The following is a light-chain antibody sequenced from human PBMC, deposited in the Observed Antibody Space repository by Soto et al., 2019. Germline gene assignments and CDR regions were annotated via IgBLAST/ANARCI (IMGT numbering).Light chain of an antibody. Sequence: EIVLTQSPGTLSLSPGERATLSCRASQSVSSSYLAWYQQKPGQAPRLLIYGASSRATGIPDRFSGSGSGTDFTLTISRLEPEEFAVYYGQQYDSSSFTFGRGTKVDIK. V-gene: IGKV3-20*01. CDR1: QSVSSSY. J-gene: IGKJ3*01. CDR3: QQYDSSSFT. CDR2: GAS.